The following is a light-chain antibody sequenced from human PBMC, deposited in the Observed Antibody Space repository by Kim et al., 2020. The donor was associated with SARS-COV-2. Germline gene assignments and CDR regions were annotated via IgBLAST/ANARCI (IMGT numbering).Light chain of an antibody. CDR2: DND. V-gene: IGLV1-51*01. Sequence: GQRVTMSCSGSSSNIGNNYVSWYQHLPGTAPKLLIYDNDERVSGIPDRFSGSKSGTSATLAITGLQTGDEADYYCATWDSSLSAGVFGGGTQLTVL. J-gene: IGLJ2*01. CDR3: ATWDSSLSAGV. CDR1: SSNIGNNY.